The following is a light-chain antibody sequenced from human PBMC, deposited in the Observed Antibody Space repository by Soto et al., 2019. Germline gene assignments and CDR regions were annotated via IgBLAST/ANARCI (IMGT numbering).Light chain of an antibody. V-gene: IGLV2-23*02. J-gene: IGLJ7*01. CDR3: FSYAGSSTFR. Sequence: QSALTQPASVSGSPGQSITISCTGTNSDLGSYNLVSWYRQHPGKAPKLMIYEVSKRPSGVSNRFSGSKSGNTASLTISGLQAEDEADYYCFSYAGSSTFRFGGGTQLTVL. CDR2: EVS. CDR1: NSDLGSYNL.